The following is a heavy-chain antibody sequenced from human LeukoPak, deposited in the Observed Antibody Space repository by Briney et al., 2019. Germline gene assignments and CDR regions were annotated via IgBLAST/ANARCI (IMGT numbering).Heavy chain of an antibody. CDR3: MKSRLMGATQRGLFDY. CDR2: ISGSGGST. Sequence: GGSLRLSCAASGFTFSSYAMSWVRQAPGKGLEWVSVISGSGGSTYYADSVKGRFTISRDNFKNTLYLQMSSLRAEDTAIYYCMKSRLMGATQRGLFDYWGQGTLVTVSS. D-gene: IGHD1-26*01. V-gene: IGHV3-23*01. CDR1: GFTFSSYA. J-gene: IGHJ4*02.